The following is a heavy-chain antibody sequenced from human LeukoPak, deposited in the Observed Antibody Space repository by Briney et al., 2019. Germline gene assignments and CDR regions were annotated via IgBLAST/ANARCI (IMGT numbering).Heavy chain of an antibody. D-gene: IGHD3-22*01. CDR2: ISWNSGSI. V-gene: IGHV3-9*01. Sequence: GGSLRLSCAASGFTFDDYAMHWVRQAPGKGLEWVSGISWNSGSIGYADSVKGRFTISRDNAKNSLYLQMNSLRAEDTAVYYCAKDYESSGYYYEYFDYWGQGTLVTVSS. J-gene: IGHJ4*02. CDR3: AKDYESSGYYYEYFDY. CDR1: GFTFDDYA.